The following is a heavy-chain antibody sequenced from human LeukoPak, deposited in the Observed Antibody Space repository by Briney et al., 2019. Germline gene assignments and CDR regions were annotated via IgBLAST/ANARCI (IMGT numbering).Heavy chain of an antibody. V-gene: IGHV3-7*02. J-gene: IGHJ4*02. CDR3: RFGSGRYSFDY. CDR1: GFTFSNFW. CDR2: IHQDGSEK. D-gene: IGHD3-10*01. Sequence: AGGSLRLSCAASGFTFSNFWMTWVRQAPGKGLEWVANIHQDGSEKYYVDSVKGRFTISRDNVKNSMYLQMSSLRAEDTAVYYCRFGSGRYSFDYWGQGTLVTVSS.